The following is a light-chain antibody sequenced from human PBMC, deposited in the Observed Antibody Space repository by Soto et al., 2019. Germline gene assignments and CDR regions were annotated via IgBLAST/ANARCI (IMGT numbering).Light chain of an antibody. CDR2: GAS. V-gene: IGKV3-15*01. Sequence: EIVMTQSPATLSVSPGERATLSCRASQSVSSNLAWYQHKPGQAPRLLMYGASTRATGIPARFSGSGSGTEFTLTISSLQSEDFAFYYCQQYDNWPPYTFAQGTKLEIK. CDR3: QQYDNWPPYT. CDR1: QSVSSN. J-gene: IGKJ2*01.